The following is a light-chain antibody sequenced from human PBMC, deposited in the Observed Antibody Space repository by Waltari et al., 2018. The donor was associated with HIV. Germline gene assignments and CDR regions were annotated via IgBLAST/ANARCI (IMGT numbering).Light chain of an antibody. CDR2: DAS. Sequence: EIVLTHSPAPLSLSQGERPTLSSRASQSVSTFLAWYQLKPGQAPRLLIYDASIRATGIPARFSGSGSGTDFTLTISSLEPEDFAVYYCQQRDNWPPAPTFGGGTKVEI. V-gene: IGKV3-11*01. J-gene: IGKJ4*01. CDR3: QQRDNWPPAPT. CDR1: QSVSTF.